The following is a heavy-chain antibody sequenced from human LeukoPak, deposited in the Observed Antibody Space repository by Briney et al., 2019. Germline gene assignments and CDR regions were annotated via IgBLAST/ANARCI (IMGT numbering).Heavy chain of an antibody. D-gene: IGHD3-10*01. CDR2: ISPSGDIT. J-gene: IGHJ4*02. CDR1: GFTFSNHG. V-gene: IGHV3-23*01. CDR3: AKDDAWLRFGE. Sequence: GGSLRLSCAASGFTFSNHGMNWVRQAPGKGLKWVSGISPSGDITYYADSVKGRFTISRDNSKNTLYLEVISLTAEDTAVYYCAKDDAWLRFGEWSQGTLVTVSS.